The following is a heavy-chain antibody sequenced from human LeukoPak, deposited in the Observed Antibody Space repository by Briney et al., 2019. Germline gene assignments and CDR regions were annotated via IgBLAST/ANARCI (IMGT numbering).Heavy chain of an antibody. V-gene: IGHV3-7*03. J-gene: IGHJ4*02. CDR2: IKQDGSDK. CDR1: GFTFGSFW. D-gene: IGHD2-21*01. CDR3: AKDLAYCGGDCYTGLDY. Sequence: TGGSLRLSCAASGFTFGSFWMTWVRQAPGKGLEWVANIKQDGSDKHYVDSVKGRATISRDNARNSLYLQMNSLRAEDTAVYYCAKDLAYCGGDCYTGLDYWGQGTLVTVSS.